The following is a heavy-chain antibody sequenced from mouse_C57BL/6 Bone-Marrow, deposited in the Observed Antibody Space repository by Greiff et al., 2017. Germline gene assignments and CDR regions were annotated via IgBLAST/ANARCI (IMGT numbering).Heavy chain of an antibody. D-gene: IGHD1-1*01. CDR1: GYTFTDYY. CDR2: IYPGSGNT. V-gene: IGHV1-76*01. J-gene: IGHJ4*01. Sequence: QVQLQQSGAELVRPGASVKLSCKASGYTFTDYYINWVKQRPGQGLEWIARIYPGSGNTYYNEKFKGKATLTAEKSSSTAYMQLSSLTSEDSAVYFCARSRTITTVVATPYAMDYWGQGTSVTVSS. CDR3: ARSRTITTVVATPYAMDY.